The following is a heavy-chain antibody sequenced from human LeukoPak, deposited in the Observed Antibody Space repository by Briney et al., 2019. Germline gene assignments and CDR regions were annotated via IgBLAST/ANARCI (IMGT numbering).Heavy chain of an antibody. CDR1: GYTFTSYD. V-gene: IGHV1-8*01. D-gene: IGHD1-1*01. Sequence: ASVKVSCKASGYTFTSYDINWVRQATGQGLEWMGWMNPNSGNTGYAQKFQGRVTMTRNTSISTAYMELSSLRSEDTAVYYCARNVLAYLDAFDTWGQGTMVTVSS. J-gene: IGHJ3*02. CDR2: MNPNSGNT. CDR3: ARNVLAYLDAFDT.